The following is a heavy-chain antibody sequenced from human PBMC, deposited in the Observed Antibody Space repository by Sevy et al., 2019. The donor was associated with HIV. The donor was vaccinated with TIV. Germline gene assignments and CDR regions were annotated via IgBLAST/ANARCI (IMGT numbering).Heavy chain of an antibody. CDR2: ISGSGGST. V-gene: IGHV3-23*01. D-gene: IGHD3-22*01. CDR1: GFTFSSYA. J-gene: IGHJ3*02. CDR3: AKLGHWIDYYGRSGYNAFDI. Sequence: GGSLRLSCAASGFTFSSYAMSWVRQAPGKGLEWVSGISGSGGSTYYADSVKGRFTISRDNSKNTLYLQMNSLSAEDKAVYYCAKLGHWIDYYGRSGYNAFDIWGQGTMVTVSS.